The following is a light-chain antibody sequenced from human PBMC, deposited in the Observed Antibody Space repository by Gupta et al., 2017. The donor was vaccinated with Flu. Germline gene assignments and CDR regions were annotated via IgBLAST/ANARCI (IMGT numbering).Light chain of an antibody. CDR1: SSDVGGYNY. V-gene: IGLV2-14*01. J-gene: IGLJ2*01. CDR3: SSYTSSSTYVV. Sequence: QSAPTQPASVSGSPGQSLTISCPGTSSDVGGYNYVSWYQQHPGKAPKLMIHEVSNRPSGVSNRFSGSKSGNTASLTISGLQAEDEADYYCSSYTSSSTYVVFGGGTKLTVL. CDR2: EVS.